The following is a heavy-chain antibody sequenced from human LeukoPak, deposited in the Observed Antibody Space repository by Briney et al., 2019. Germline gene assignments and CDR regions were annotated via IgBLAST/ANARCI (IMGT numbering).Heavy chain of an antibody. Sequence: SENLSLTCTVSGGSISSYYWSWIRQPPGKGLEWIGYIYYSGSTNYNPSLKSRVTISVDTSKNQFSLKLSSVTAADTAVYYCARGGGSSWYYFDYWGQGTLVTVSS. D-gene: IGHD6-13*01. CDR2: IYYSGST. V-gene: IGHV4-59*01. CDR3: ARGGGSSWYYFDY. J-gene: IGHJ4*02. CDR1: GGSISSYY.